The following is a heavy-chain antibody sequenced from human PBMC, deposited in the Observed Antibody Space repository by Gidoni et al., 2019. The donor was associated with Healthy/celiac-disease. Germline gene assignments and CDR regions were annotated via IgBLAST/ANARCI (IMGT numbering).Heavy chain of an antibody. CDR1: GCTFSSYA. J-gene: IGHJ4*02. D-gene: IGHD5-18*01. CDR3: ARDLASGYSYGRFDY. Sequence: QVQLVQSGAEVKKPGSSVKVSCKASGCTFSSYAISWVRQAPGQGLEWMGGIIPFFGKANYAQKFQGRVTITADESTSTAYMELSSLRSEDTAVYYCARDLASGYSYGRFDYWGQGTLVTVSS. CDR2: IIPFFGKA. V-gene: IGHV1-69*01.